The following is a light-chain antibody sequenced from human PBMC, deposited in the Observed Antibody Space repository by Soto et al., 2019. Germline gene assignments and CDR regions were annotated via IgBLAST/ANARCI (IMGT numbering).Light chain of an antibody. Sequence: EIVMTQSPATLSVSPGERATLSCRASQSVSSNLAWFQQKPGQAPRLLIYGASTRAPGVPARFSGSGSETEFDLTISSLQSEDFAVYYCQQYNNWPLTFGGGTKVEIK. V-gene: IGKV3-15*01. CDR2: GAS. J-gene: IGKJ4*01. CDR3: QQYNNWPLT. CDR1: QSVSSN.